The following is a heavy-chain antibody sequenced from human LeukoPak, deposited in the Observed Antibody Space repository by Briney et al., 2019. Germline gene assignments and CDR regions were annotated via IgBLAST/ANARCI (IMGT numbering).Heavy chain of an antibody. D-gene: IGHD3-3*01. J-gene: IGHJ4*02. Sequence: GGSLRLSCAASGFTFSSYTMSWVRQAPGKGLEWVSTITTSDGNTYYADSVKGRFTISRDNSKNTLYLQMNSLRAEDTAVYYCAKGSRGITIFGVVISSHTYWGQGTLVTVSS. CDR2: ITTSDGNT. CDR3: AKGSRGITIFGVVISSHTY. CDR1: GFTFSSYT. V-gene: IGHV3-23*01.